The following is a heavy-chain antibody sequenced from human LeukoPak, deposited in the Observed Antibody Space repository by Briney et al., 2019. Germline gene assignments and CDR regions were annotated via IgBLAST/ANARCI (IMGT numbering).Heavy chain of an antibody. D-gene: IGHD3-9*01. V-gene: IGHV3-30*02. Sequence: GGSLRLSCVASGFTFSYNGMHWVRQAPGKGLEWVAFIRYDGSNKYYADSVKDRFTISRDNSKNTLYLQMNSLRAEDTAVYYCAKDRILTGYAFDYWGQGTLVTVSS. J-gene: IGHJ4*02. CDR3: AKDRILTGYAFDY. CDR1: GFTFSYNG. CDR2: IRYDGSNK.